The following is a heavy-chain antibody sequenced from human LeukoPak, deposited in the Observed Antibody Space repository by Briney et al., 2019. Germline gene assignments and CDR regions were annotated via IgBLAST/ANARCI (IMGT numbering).Heavy chain of an antibody. J-gene: IGHJ4*02. V-gene: IGHV4-39*01. CDR2: INYSGST. Sequence: PSETLSLTCTVSGGPISSSRYYWGWIRQPPGRGLEWIGSINYSGSTYYNPSLKSRVTISVDPSKNQFSLKLSSVTAADTAVYYCARLSPYLGSGSSAFPDDFWGQGTLVTVSS. D-gene: IGHD3-10*01. CDR3: ARLSPYLGSGSSAFPDDF. CDR1: GGPISSSRYY.